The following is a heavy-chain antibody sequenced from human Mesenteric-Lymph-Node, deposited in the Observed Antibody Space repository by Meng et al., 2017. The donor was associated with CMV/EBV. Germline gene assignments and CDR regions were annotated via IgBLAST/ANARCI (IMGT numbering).Heavy chain of an antibody. D-gene: IGHD5/OR15-5a*01. Sequence: GESLKISCAASGFTFDDYGMSWVRQAPGKGLEWVSGISWNGDSTGYAISVKGRFTISRDNAKNSFYLQMNSLRVEDTALYYCARGIVSTTRGSAYFEYWGQGTLVTVSS. CDR2: ISWNGDST. V-gene: IGHV3-20*04. CDR1: GFTFDDYG. CDR3: ARGIVSTTRGSAYFEY. J-gene: IGHJ4*02.